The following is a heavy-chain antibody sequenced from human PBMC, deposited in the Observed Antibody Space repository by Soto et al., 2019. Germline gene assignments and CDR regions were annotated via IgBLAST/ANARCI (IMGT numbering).Heavy chain of an antibody. CDR1: GYTFTSYA. J-gene: IGHJ4*02. D-gene: IGHD5-12*01. CDR2: INAGNGNT. Sequence: QVQLVQSGAEVKKPGASAKVSCKASGYTFTSYAMHWVRQAPGQRLEWMGWINAGNGNTKYSQKFQGRVTITRDTSASTAYMELSSLRSEDTAVYYCARAYSGYDWGFDYWGQGTLVTVSS. CDR3: ARAYSGYDWGFDY. V-gene: IGHV1-3*01.